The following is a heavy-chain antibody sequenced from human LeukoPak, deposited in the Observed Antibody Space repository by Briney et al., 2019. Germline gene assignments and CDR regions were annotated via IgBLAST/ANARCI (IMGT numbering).Heavy chain of an antibody. V-gene: IGHV3-23*01. Sequence: PGGSLRLSCAASGFTLSSYAMNWVRQAPGKGLEWVSSISGSGGSTYYADSVKGRFTISRDNSRNTLYLQMNSLRAEDTAVYYCAKGGGSSPSHYFDYWGQGILVTVSS. CDR2: ISGSGGST. CDR3: AKGGGSSPSHYFDY. CDR1: GFTLSSYA. J-gene: IGHJ4*02. D-gene: IGHD2-2*01.